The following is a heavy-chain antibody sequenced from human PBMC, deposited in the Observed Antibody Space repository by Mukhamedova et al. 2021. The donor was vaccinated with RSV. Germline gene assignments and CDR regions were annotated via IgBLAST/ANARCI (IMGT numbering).Heavy chain of an antibody. CDR3: AKSLSDYYYDITVYYSYFDY. CDR2: ISASGGST. D-gene: IGHD3-22*01. J-gene: IGHJ4*02. Sequence: GKVLECVSAISASGGSTYYADSVNGXFTISRDNSKNTLYLQMNSLRAEDTAVYYCAKSLSDYYYDITVYYSYFDYWGQVTLFTVS. V-gene: IGHV3-23*01.